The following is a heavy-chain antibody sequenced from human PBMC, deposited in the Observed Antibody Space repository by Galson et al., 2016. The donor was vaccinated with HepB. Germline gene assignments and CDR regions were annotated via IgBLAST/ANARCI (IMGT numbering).Heavy chain of an antibody. CDR1: GFTFSFYD. CDR3: ARGKSLWTTPWNYGLDV. Sequence: SLRLSCAASGFTFSFYDMHWVRQVTGKGLEWISAIGTAPGDTYYSTSVKGRFTISRENAKNSLFLHMSSLRAGDTAVYYCARGKSLWTTPWNYGLDVWGKGPTVTVSS. D-gene: IGHD3-10*01. V-gene: IGHV3-13*01. CDR2: IGTAPGDT. J-gene: IGHJ6*04.